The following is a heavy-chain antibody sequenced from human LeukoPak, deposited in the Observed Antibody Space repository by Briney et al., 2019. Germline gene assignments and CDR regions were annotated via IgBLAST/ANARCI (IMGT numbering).Heavy chain of an antibody. V-gene: IGHV1-18*01. CDR2: ISAYNGNT. J-gene: IGHJ4*02. D-gene: IGHD2-21*01. CDR3: ARDRQCGY. Sequence: ASVKVSCKASVYTFTSYGIGWVRRAPGQGLEWMGWISAYNGNTNYAPKLQGRVTMATDTSTSTAYMELRSLRSDDTAVYYCARDRQCGYWGQGTLVTVSS. CDR1: VYTFTSYG.